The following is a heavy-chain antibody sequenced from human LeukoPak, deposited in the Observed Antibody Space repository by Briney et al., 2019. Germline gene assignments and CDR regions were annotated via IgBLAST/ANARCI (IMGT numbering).Heavy chain of an antibody. CDR3: ARRKAVAGTVLDY. CDR1: GYTFTSYA. Sequence: ASVKVSCKASGYTFTSYAMHWARQAPGQRLEWMGWINAGNGNTKYSQKFQGRVTITRDTSASTAYMELSSLRSEDTAVYYCARRKAVAGTVLDYWGQGTLVTVSS. CDR2: INAGNGNT. J-gene: IGHJ4*02. D-gene: IGHD6-19*01. V-gene: IGHV1-3*01.